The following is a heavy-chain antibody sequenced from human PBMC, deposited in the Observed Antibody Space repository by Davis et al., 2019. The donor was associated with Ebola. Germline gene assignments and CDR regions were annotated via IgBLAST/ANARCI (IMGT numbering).Heavy chain of an antibody. Sequence: GGSLRLSCAASGFTFTSYAMSWVRQAPGKGLEWVSGISGSGGSTYYADSVKGRFTISRDNSKNTLYLQMNSLRDEDTAVYYCARDFRYDFWSGPHYYYYYMDVWGKGTTVTVSS. CDR1: GFTFTSYA. D-gene: IGHD3-3*01. J-gene: IGHJ6*03. CDR2: ISGSGGST. CDR3: ARDFRYDFWSGPHYYYYYMDV. V-gene: IGHV3-23*01.